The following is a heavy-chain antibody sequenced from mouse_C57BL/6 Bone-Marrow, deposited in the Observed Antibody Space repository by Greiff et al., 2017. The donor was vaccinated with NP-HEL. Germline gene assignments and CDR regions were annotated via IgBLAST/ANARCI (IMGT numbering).Heavy chain of an antibody. CDR1: GFTFSSYG. V-gene: IGHV5-6*01. D-gene: IGHD2-4*01. Sequence: EVNVVESGGDLVKPGGSLKLSCAASGFTFSSYGMSWVRQTPDKRLEWVATISSGGSYTYYPDSVKGRFTISRDNAKNTLYLQMSSLKSEDTAMYYCARHLGLRRLYYAMDYWGQGTSVTVSS. CDR3: ARHLGLRRLYYAMDY. CDR2: ISSGGSYT. J-gene: IGHJ4*01.